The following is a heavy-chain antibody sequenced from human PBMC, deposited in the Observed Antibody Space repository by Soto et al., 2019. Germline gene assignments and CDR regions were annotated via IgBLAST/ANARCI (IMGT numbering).Heavy chain of an antibody. D-gene: IGHD1-1*01. CDR1: GITISNYP. Sequence: EVQLLESGGGLVQPGGSLRLSCAASGITISNYPMSWVRQAPGKGLEWVSGISGSGDRTYYSDSAKGRFTISKDFSKNTLSLQLDSLSVGATDADLCEKDDGSKPPTEPHWGQGTLVTVSS. CDR3: EKDDGSKPPTEPH. J-gene: IGHJ4*02. CDR2: ISGSGDRT. V-gene: IGHV3-23*01.